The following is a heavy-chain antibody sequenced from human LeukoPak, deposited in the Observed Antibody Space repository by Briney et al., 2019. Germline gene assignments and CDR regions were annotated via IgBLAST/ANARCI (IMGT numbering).Heavy chain of an antibody. CDR1: GGSISSSNW. D-gene: IGHD2-8*01. Sequence: SGTLSPTCAVSGGSISSSNWWSWVRQPPGKGLEWIGEIYHSGSTNYNPPLKSRVTISVDKSKNQFSLKLSSVTAADTAVYYCARFLLVSLGYHWFDPWGQGTLVTVSS. J-gene: IGHJ5*02. V-gene: IGHV4-4*02. CDR2: IYHSGST. CDR3: ARFLLVSLGYHWFDP.